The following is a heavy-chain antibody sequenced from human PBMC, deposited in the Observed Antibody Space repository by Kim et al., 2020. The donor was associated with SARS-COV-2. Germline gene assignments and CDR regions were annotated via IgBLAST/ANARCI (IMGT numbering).Heavy chain of an antibody. CDR3: AKPDRDIAAAGTPFDY. V-gene: IGHV3-30*18. CDR1: GFTFSSYG. J-gene: IGHJ4*02. D-gene: IGHD6-13*01. Sequence: GGSLRLSCAASGFTFSSYGMHWVRQAPGKGLEWVAVISYDGSNKYYADSVKGRFTISRDNSKNTLYLQMNSLRAEDTAVYYCAKPDRDIAAAGTPFDYWGQGTLVTVSS. CDR2: ISYDGSNK.